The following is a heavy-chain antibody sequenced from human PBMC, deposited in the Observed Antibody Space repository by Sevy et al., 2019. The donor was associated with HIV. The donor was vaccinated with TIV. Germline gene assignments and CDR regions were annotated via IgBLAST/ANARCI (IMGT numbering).Heavy chain of an antibody. CDR2: IRYSGST. V-gene: IGHV4-39*01. CDR1: GASISSSGYY. D-gene: IGHD6-19*01. J-gene: IGHJ4*02. CDR3: AGPRLIYNGGWSYYDH. Sequence: SETLSLTCTVSGASISSSGYYWGWIRQPPGKGLEWIASIRYSGSTYYNPSLRSRVTISADASKNQFSLKLNPVTAADTAVYYCAGPRLIYNGGWSYYDHWGQGTVVTVSS.